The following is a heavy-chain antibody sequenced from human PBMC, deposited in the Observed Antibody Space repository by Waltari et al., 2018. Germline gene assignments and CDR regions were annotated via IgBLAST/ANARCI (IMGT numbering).Heavy chain of an antibody. D-gene: IGHD3-10*01. CDR3: ARAGSSSGSYYSY. CDR2: INHSGST. J-gene: IGHJ4*02. V-gene: IGHV4-34*01. CDR1: GGSFSGYY. Sequence: QVQLQQWGAGLLKPSETLSLTCAVYGGSFSGYYWSWIRQPPGKGLEWIGEINHSGSTNYNPSLKSRVTISVDTSKNQFSLKLSSVTAADTAVYYCARAGSSSGSYYSYWGQGTLVTVSS.